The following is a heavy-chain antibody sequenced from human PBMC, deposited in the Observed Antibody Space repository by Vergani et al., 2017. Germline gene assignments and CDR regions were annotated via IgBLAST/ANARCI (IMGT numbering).Heavy chain of an antibody. CDR2: IYSGDET. J-gene: IGHJ5*02. V-gene: IGHV3-66*02. Sequence: ELQLVESGGGLVQPGGSLRLSCAASGSTVSGNYMTWVRQAPGKGLEWVSHIYSGDETYSADSVKGRVTISSDTSKNTLHLQINNLRVEDTAVYYCARGNYYGSGTYVDPWGQGTLVTVSS. D-gene: IGHD3-10*01. CDR3: ARGNYYGSGTYVDP. CDR1: GSTVSGNY.